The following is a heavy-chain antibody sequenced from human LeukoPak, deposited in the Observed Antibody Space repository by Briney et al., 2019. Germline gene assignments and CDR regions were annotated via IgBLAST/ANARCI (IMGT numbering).Heavy chain of an antibody. J-gene: IGHJ5*02. CDR1: GFTFSSYA. CDR3: ARGIAVAGTFGWFDP. D-gene: IGHD6-19*01. CDR2: ISYDGSNK. V-gene: IGHV3-30-3*01. Sequence: GGSLRLSCAASGFTFSSYAMHWVRQAPGKGLEWGAVISYDGSNKYYADSVKGRFTISRDNSKNTLYLQMNSLRAEDTAVYYCARGIAVAGTFGWFDPWGQGTLVTVSS.